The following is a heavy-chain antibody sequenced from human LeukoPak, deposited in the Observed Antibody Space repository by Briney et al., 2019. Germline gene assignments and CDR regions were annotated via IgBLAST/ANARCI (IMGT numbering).Heavy chain of an antibody. D-gene: IGHD6-13*01. CDR2: IYHSGST. V-gene: IGHV4-38-2*02. CDR3: ARLVFAGRRVDY. Sequence: SETLSLTCTVSGYSISSGYYWGWIRQPPGKGLEWIGSIYHSGSTYYNPSLKSRVTISVDTSKNQFSLKLSSVTAADTAVYYCARLVFAGRRVDYWGQGTLVTVSS. CDR1: GYSISSGYY. J-gene: IGHJ4*02.